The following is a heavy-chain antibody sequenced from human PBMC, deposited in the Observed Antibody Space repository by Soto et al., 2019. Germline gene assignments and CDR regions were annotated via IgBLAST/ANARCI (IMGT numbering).Heavy chain of an antibody. D-gene: IGHD3-10*01. V-gene: IGHV3-23*01. J-gene: IGHJ4*01. CDR3: GKELRPYGSGPFDF. Sequence: PGWAQTVSCQAPGSTFMTHAMTWARHSAGKELEWVSAISASGTGTPYAASEKARFTIFRANSRANVYLQMNNVSAEDTATYYCGKELRPYGSGPFDFWGQGTLVTVSS. CDR2: ISASGTGT. CDR1: GSTFMTHA.